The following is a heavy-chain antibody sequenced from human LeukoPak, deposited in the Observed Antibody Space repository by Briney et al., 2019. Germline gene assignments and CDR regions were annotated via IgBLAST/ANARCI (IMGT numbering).Heavy chain of an antibody. V-gene: IGHV4-34*01. CDR2: INHSGST. J-gene: IGHJ5*02. CDR3: ARSTIAARPGVVGWFDP. CDR1: GGSFSGYY. Sequence: PSETLSLTCAVYGGSFSGYYWSWIRQPPGKGLEWIGEINHSGSTSYNPSLKSRVTISVDTSKNQFSLKLSSVTAADTAVYYCARSTIAARPGVVGWFDPWGQGTLVTVSS. D-gene: IGHD6-6*01.